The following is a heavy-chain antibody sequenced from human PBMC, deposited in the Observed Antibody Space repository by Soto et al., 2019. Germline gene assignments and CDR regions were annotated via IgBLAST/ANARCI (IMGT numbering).Heavy chain of an antibody. Sequence: SETLSLTCAVYGGSFSGYYWSWIRQPPGKGLKWIGEINHSGSTNYNPSLKSRVTISVDTSKNQFSLKLSSVTAADTAVYYCARGVTVVVVAATRGSLFDYWGQGTLVTVSS. J-gene: IGHJ4*02. CDR2: INHSGST. V-gene: IGHV4-34*01. CDR1: GGSFSGYY. CDR3: ARGVTVVVVAATRGSLFDY. D-gene: IGHD2-15*01.